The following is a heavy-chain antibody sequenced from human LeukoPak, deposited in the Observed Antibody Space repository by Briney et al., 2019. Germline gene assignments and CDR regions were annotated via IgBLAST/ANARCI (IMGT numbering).Heavy chain of an antibody. Sequence: GGSLRLSCAASGFTVSSNYMSWVRQAPGKGLEWVSVIYSGGSTYYADSVKGRFTISRHNSKNTLYLQMNSLRAEDTAVYYCAKAQTKGVLRYFDWLTDYWGQGTLVTVSS. J-gene: IGHJ4*02. CDR3: AKAQTKGVLRYFDWLTDY. CDR2: IYSGGST. V-gene: IGHV3-53*04. D-gene: IGHD3-9*01. CDR1: GFTVSSNY.